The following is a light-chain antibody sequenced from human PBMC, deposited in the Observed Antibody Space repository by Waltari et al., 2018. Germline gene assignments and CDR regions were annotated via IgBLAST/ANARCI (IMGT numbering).Light chain of an antibody. J-gene: IGLJ1*01. CDR1: SSDVGSYNL. CDR3: CSFAGTTTYYV. Sequence: QSALTQPASVSGSPGQSITISCTGTSSDVGSYNLVSWYQQRPGKAPKLMIYEVNKRPSGVSNRFSGSKSGNTASLTISGLRAEDEADYYCCSFAGTTTYYVFGTGTQVTV. CDR2: EVN. V-gene: IGLV2-23*02.